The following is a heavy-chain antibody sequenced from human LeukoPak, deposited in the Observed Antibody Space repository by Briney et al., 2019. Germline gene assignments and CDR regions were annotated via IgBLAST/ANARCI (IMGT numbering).Heavy chain of an antibody. CDR1: GFTFSSYS. CDR3: ARESGGYCSTTSCYKGYFDY. D-gene: IGHD2-2*02. Sequence: PGGSLRLSCAASGFTFSSYSMNWVRQASGKGLEWVSSIVSSGSYIYYADSVKGRFTISRDNAKNSLYLQMNSLRAEDTAVYYCARESGGYCSTTSCYKGYFDYWGQGTLVTVSS. CDR2: IVSSGSYI. J-gene: IGHJ4*02. V-gene: IGHV3-21*01.